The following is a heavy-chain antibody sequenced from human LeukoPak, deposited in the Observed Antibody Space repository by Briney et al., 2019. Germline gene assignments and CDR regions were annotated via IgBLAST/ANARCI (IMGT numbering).Heavy chain of an antibody. J-gene: IGHJ5*02. CDR2: INPNSGGT. CDR1: GYTFTGYY. Sequence: GASVKVSCKASGYTFTGYYMHWVRQAPGQGLEWMGWINPNSGGTNYAQKFQGRVTMTRDTSISTAYMELSRLRSDDTAVYYCARDQSNSSSWYRNWFDPWGQGTLVTVSS. V-gene: IGHV1-2*02. CDR3: ARDQSNSSSWYRNWFDP. D-gene: IGHD6-13*01.